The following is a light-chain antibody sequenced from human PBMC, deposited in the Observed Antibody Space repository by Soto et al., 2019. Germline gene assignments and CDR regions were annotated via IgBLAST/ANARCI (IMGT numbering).Light chain of an antibody. CDR3: IQGAHCPPRYT. V-gene: IGKV2-30*01. CDR1: QSLVYGDANSF. Sequence: DVVMNQSPLSLPVTLGQPASISCRSSQSLVYGDANSFFNWFHQRPGQPPRRLIYQVSNRESAVPDRCSGRGSATDFTLRISRGEAEDFGVYYCIQGAHCPPRYTCGQGTKLEIK. J-gene: IGKJ2*01. CDR2: QVS.